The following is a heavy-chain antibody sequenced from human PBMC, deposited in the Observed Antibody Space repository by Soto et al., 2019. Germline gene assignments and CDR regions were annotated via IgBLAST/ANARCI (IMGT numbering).Heavy chain of an antibody. D-gene: IGHD5-18*01. Sequence: RGSLQFSCATSVFTFSIYGMHWVRQAPGKGLEWVAVISYDGSNKYYADSVKGRFTISRDNSKNTLYLQMNSLRAEDTAVYYCAKDSATAMDPNNWFDPWGQGTMFTVSS. J-gene: IGHJ5*02. CDR3: AKDSATAMDPNNWFDP. V-gene: IGHV3-30*18. CDR1: VFTFSIYG. CDR2: ISYDGSNK.